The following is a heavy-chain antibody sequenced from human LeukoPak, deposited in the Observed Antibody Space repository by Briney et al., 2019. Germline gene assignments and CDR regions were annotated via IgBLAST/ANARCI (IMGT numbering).Heavy chain of an antibody. CDR3: ARDVLLWFGELSGAFDI. V-gene: IGHV3-21*01. J-gene: IGHJ3*02. Sequence: GGSLRLSCAASGFTFSSYSMNWVRQAPGKGLEWVSSISSSSSYIYYADSVKGRFTISRDNAKNSLYLQMNSLRAEDTAVYYCARDVLLWFGELSGAFDIWGQGTMVTVSS. CDR2: ISSSSSYI. CDR1: GFTFSSYS. D-gene: IGHD3-10*01.